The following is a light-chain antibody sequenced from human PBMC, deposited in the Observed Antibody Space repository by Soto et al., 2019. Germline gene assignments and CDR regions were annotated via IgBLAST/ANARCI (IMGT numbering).Light chain of an antibody. V-gene: IGKV3-15*01. CDR3: QQYHNWPPGLT. CDR1: QSVSGN. Sequence: VVMTQSPATLSVSPGERVTLSCTASQSVSGNLAWYQQKPGQAPRLLIHGASTRATDIPARFSGSGSGTEFTLTITSLQSEDFAVYYCQQYHNWPPGLTFGGGTKVDIK. CDR2: GAS. J-gene: IGKJ4*01.